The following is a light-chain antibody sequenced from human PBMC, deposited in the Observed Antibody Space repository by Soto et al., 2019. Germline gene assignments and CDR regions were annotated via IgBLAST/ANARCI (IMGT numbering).Light chain of an antibody. CDR2: DAS. Sequence: DIQMTQSPSSLSASVGDRITITCQASQDINKYLNWYQQKLGKAPKLLIYDASNLQSGVPSRFSGSGSGTHFSSSISSLQPEDIATYYCQQSENGPLTFGGWTKVEIK. J-gene: IGKJ4*01. CDR3: QQSENGPLT. V-gene: IGKV1-33*01. CDR1: QDINKY.